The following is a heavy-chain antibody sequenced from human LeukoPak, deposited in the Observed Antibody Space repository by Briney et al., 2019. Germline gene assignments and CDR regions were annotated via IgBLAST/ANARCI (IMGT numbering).Heavy chain of an antibody. CDR2: IYYSEST. CDR3: ARERAAYCTGDCHSFDH. D-gene: IGHD2-21*02. Sequence: SETLSLTCTVSGGSISSGDYYWNWIRQSPGKGLEWIGYIYYSESTYYNPSLGSRVTISIDRSKDQFSLKMSSVTAADTATYFCARERAAYCTGDCHSFDHWGQGILVTVSS. J-gene: IGHJ4*02. CDR1: GGSISSGDYY. V-gene: IGHV4-30-4*01.